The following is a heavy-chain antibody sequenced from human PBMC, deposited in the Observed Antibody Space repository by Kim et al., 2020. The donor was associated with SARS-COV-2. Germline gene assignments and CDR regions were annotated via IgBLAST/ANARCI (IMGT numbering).Heavy chain of an antibody. J-gene: IGHJ4*02. Sequence: GGSLRLSCAASGFTFSSYGMNWVRQAPGKGLEWVAVISYDGSNKYYADSVKGRFTISRDNSKNTLYLQMNSLRAEDTAVYYCAASAPRSDEQVFDYWGQGTMVTVSS. CDR3: AASAPRSDEQVFDY. CDR1: GFTFSSYG. V-gene: IGHV3-30*03. CDR2: ISYDGSNK. D-gene: IGHD6-13*01.